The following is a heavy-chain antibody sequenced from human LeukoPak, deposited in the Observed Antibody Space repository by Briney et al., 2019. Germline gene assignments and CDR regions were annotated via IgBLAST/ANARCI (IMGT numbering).Heavy chain of an antibody. CDR2: IKQEGSAK. D-gene: IGHD3-10*01. V-gene: IGHV3-7*01. Sequence: GGSLRLSCAASGFTFSSYWISWVRQAPGKGLEWVANIKQEGSAKYSVDSVKCRFPISRDNAKNSLYLQMNSLRAEDTAVYYFARDFGPFDYWGQGTLVTVPS. J-gene: IGHJ4*02. CDR1: GFTFSSYW. CDR3: ARDFGPFDY.